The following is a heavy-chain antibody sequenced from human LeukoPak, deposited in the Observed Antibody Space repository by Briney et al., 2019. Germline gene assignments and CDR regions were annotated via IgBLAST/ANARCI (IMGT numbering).Heavy chain of an antibody. CDR1: GFTLSSYA. CDR2: ISASGGST. V-gene: IGHV3-23*01. D-gene: IGHD3-10*01. J-gene: IGHJ6*03. CDR3: AKVMKGSERLTMVRGVIIKTAGLYYMDV. Sequence: GGSLRLSCAASGFTLSSYAMSWVRQAPGKGLEWVSSISASGGSTNYADSVKGRFTISRDNSKNTVYLQMNSLRAEDTTVYYCAKVMKGSERLTMVRGVIIKTAGLYYMDVWGKGTTVTVSS.